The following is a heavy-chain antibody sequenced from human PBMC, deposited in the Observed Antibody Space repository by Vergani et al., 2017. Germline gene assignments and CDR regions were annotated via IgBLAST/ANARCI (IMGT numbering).Heavy chain of an antibody. D-gene: IGHD6-19*01. CDR1: GFTFSDYY. Sequence: QVQLVESGGGLVKPGGSLRLSCAASGFTFSDYYMSWIRQAPGKGLAWVSYISSSSSYTNYADSVKGRCTISRDKAKNSLYLQMNSLRAEDTAVYYWLAVAGTHTFDYWGQGTLVTVSS. V-gene: IGHV3-11*06. CDR2: ISSSSSYT. CDR3: LAVAGTHTFDY. J-gene: IGHJ4*02.